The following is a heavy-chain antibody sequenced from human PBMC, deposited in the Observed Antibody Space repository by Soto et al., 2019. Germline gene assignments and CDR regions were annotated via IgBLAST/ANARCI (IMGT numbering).Heavy chain of an antibody. CDR3: ARQRLLRLKPDFDI. J-gene: IGHJ4*02. CDR1: GGSTSAKSYF. D-gene: IGHD2-21*02. V-gene: IGHV4-39*01. Sequence: PSETLSLTCSVSGGSTSAKSYFWGWVRQSPGKGLEWIGSMYYSGSSYYNPSLKSRVAISVDTSRNQFSLKLRSVTAADTAVYFCARQRLLRLKPDFDIWGQGTLVTVSS. CDR2: MYYSGSS.